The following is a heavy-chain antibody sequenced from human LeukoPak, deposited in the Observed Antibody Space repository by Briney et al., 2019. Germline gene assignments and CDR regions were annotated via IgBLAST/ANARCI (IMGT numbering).Heavy chain of an antibody. D-gene: IGHD3-22*01. Sequence: ASVKVSCKASGYTFTSYGISWVRQAPGQGLEWMGWISAYNGNTNYAQKLQGRVTMTTDTSTSTAYMELRSLRSDDTAVCYCARVWGDYYDSSGYPDYWGQGTLVTVSS. CDR3: ARVWGDYYDSSGYPDY. CDR1: GYTFTSYG. CDR2: ISAYNGNT. J-gene: IGHJ4*02. V-gene: IGHV1-18*01.